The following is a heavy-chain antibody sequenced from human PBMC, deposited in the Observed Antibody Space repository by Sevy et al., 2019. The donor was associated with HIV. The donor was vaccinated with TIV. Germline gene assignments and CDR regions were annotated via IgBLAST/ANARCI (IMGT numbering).Heavy chain of an antibody. CDR3: ARDVLRGGSYYDFWSGYYGYFDY. CDR2: IRYDGSTK. Sequence: GGSLRLSCAATGFTFSQYGMEWVRQAPGKGLEWVAFIRYDGSTKYYADSVKGRFTISRDNSKNMLYLQMNSLRAEDTAVYYCARDVLRGGSYYDFWSGYYGYFDYWGQGTLVTVSS. V-gene: IGHV3-30*02. J-gene: IGHJ4*02. CDR1: GFTFSQYG. D-gene: IGHD3-3*01.